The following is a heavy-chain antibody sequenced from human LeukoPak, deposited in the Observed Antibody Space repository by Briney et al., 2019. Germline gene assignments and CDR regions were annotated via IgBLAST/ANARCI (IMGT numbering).Heavy chain of an antibody. CDR2: TYPREST. J-gene: IGHJ4*02. D-gene: IGHD3-22*01. V-gene: IGHV4-59*01. CDR1: GGSISSYY. Sequence: SETLSLTCTVSGGSISSYYWSWLRQPPGKGLEWIGNTYPRESTNHNPSLKSRVTISVDTSKNQLSLKLSSVTTADTAVYYCARGAYYHDTMDWGQGTLVTVSS. CDR3: ARGAYYHDTMD.